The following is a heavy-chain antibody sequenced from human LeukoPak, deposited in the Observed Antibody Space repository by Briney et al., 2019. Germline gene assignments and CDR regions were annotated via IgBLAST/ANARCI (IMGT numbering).Heavy chain of an antibody. J-gene: IGHJ4*02. Sequence: PGGSLRLSCAASGFTFSSYSMNWVRQAPGKGLEWVSHISSSSNTIYYADSVKGRFTISRDNAKNALYLQMGSLRPEDMAVYYCARDPLYYDMSGDYWGQGSLVIVSS. CDR1: GFTFSSYS. CDR2: ISSSSNTI. V-gene: IGHV3-48*04. CDR3: ARDPLYYDMSGDY. D-gene: IGHD3-16*01.